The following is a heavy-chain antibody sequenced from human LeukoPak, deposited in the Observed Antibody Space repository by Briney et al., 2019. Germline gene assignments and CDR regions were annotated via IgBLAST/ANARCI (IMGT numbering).Heavy chain of an antibody. CDR1: GFTFSTYS. CDR3: AGIVDGYAFEY. CDR2: IDSSGTTI. Sequence: GGSLRLSCAASGFTFSTYSMNWVRQAPGKGLEWVSYIDSSGTTIYYADSVKGRFTISRDNAKNSLYLQMNSLRAEDTAVYYCAGIVDGYAFEYWGQGTLVTVSS. V-gene: IGHV3-48*04. J-gene: IGHJ4*02. D-gene: IGHD5-24*01.